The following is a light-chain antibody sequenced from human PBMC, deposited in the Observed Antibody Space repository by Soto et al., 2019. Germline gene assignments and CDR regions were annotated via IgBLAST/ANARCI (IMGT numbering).Light chain of an antibody. CDR1: SSNIGAGYD. CDR3: QSYDSSLSVWV. Sequence: QSALTQPPSVSGAPGQRVTISCTGSSSNIGAGYDVHWYHQLPGTAPKLLIYGNNNRPSGVPDRFSGSRSGTSASLAITGLQAEDEADYYCQSYDSSLSVWVFGGGTKVTVL. J-gene: IGLJ3*02. CDR2: GNN. V-gene: IGLV1-40*01.